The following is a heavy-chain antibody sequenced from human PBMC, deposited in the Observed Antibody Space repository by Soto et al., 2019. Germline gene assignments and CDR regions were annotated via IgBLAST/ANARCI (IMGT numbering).Heavy chain of an antibody. V-gene: IGHV4-34*01. CDR1: GGSFSGYY. Sequence: SETLSLTCAVYGGSFSGYYWSWIRQPPGEGLEWIGEINHSGSTNYNPSLKSRVTISVDTSKNQFSLKLSSVTAADTAVYYCARVGLFFGFDPWGQGTLVTVSS. D-gene: IGHD3-3*01. CDR2: INHSGST. J-gene: IGHJ5*02. CDR3: ARVGLFFGFDP.